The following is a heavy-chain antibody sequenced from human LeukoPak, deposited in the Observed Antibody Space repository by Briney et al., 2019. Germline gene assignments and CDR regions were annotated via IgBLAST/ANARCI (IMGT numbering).Heavy chain of an antibody. CDR1: AYTFTSYG. J-gene: IGHJ4*02. CDR2: ISANNGNT. CDR3: ARDTTPMVPSSPSY. Sequence: EASVKVSCKASAYTFTSYGIHWVRQAPGQGLEWMGWISANNGNTNYAQKLQGRVTMTTDTSTTTAYMELRSLRSDDTAVYYCARDTTPMVPSSPSYWGQGTLVTVSS. V-gene: IGHV1-18*01. D-gene: IGHD5-18*01.